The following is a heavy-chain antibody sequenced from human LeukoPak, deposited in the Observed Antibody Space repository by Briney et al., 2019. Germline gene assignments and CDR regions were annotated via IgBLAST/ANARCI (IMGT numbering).Heavy chain of an antibody. Sequence: PGGSLRLSCAAFGFTFSRHAIHWVRQAPGKGLEWVTVISDDGSNRYYADSVKGRFTISRDNSKNTLYVQMNSLRAEDTAVYYCARGEGNWHFGYWGQGTLVTVSS. CDR1: GFTFSRHA. D-gene: IGHD1-1*01. V-gene: IGHV3-30-3*01. CDR2: ISDDGSNR. CDR3: ARGEGNWHFGY. J-gene: IGHJ4*02.